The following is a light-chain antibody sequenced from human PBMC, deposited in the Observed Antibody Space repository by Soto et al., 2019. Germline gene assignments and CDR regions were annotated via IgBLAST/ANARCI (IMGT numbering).Light chain of an antibody. CDR2: FGS. V-gene: IGKV2-28*01. Sequence: EIVMTQSPLTLPVTPGEPASISCRSIQSLLYNNTYNYLDWYVQKPGQSPQLLIYFGSNRAPGVPDRFSGSRSGTDFTLKINRVEAEDVGTYYCMQALQSLTFGQGTRLEIK. J-gene: IGKJ5*01. CDR3: MQALQSLT. CDR1: QSLLYNNTYNY.